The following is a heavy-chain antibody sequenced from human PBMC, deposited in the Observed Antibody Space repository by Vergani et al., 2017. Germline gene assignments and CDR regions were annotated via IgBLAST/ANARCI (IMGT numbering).Heavy chain of an antibody. Sequence: QVQLVQSGAEVKKPGSSVKVSCKASGGTFSSYTMNWVRQAPGQGLEWMGWINTNTGNPTYAQGFTGRFVFSLDTTVSTAYLQISSLKAEDTAVYYCARASIAVAGTWFDPWGQGTLVTVSS. J-gene: IGHJ5*02. CDR1: GGTFSSYT. V-gene: IGHV7-4-1*02. D-gene: IGHD6-19*01. CDR3: ARASIAVAGTWFDP. CDR2: INTNTGNP.